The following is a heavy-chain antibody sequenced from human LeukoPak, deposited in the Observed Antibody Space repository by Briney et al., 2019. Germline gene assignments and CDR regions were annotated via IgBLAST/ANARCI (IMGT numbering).Heavy chain of an antibody. CDR3: ARDTSEGDYAWWFDP. CDR2: INPRGTAT. Sequence: ASVKVSCKASGGTFSSYAISWVRLAPGQGLEWMGLINPRGTATRYAESFQGRLTLTRDLSTSTDYMELSSLRSDDTAVYFCARDTSEGDYAWWFDPWGQGTLVTVAS. V-gene: IGHV1-46*01. CDR1: GGTFSSYA. J-gene: IGHJ5*02. D-gene: IGHD3-16*01.